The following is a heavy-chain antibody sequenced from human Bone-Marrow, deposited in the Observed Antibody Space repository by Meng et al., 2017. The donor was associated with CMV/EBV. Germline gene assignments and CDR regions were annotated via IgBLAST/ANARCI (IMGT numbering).Heavy chain of an antibody. CDR1: GFSVSSTR. CDR3: AREGINYGLGY. J-gene: IGHJ4*02. Sequence: LSGAAAGFSVSSTRMSWVRQAPGKGLEWVSVIYSGGNTYFADSVKGRFTISRHSSKNTLYLQMNSLRTEDTAVYYCAREGINYGLGYWGQGTLVTVSS. CDR2: IYSGGNT. V-gene: IGHV3-53*04. D-gene: IGHD3-10*01.